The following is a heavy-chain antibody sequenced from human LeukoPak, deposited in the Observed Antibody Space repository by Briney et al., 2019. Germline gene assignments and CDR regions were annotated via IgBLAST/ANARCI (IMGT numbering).Heavy chain of an antibody. J-gene: IGHJ5*02. Sequence: GASVKVSCKASGYTFTSYGISWVRQAPGQGLEWMGWISAYNGNTNYAQKLQGRVTMTTDTSTSTAYMELRSLRSDDTAVYYCARDTMVRGTNWFDPWGQGTLVTVSS. V-gene: IGHV1-18*01. CDR3: ARDTMVRGTNWFDP. CDR1: GYTFTSYG. CDR2: ISAYNGNT. D-gene: IGHD3-10*01.